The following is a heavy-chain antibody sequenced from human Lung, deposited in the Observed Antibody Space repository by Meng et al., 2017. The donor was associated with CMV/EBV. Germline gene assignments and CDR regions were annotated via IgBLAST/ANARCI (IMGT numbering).Heavy chain of an antibody. CDR3: ARARLSSRSMDF. CDR1: GESLSGYY. CDR2: ISHSGTT. Sequence: SQTLSLTCAVYGESLSGYYWTWIRQPPGKGLEWIGEISHSGTTNYNPSLKSRVFISVDTSKNQLSLNLTPVTAADTAVYYYARARLSSRSMDFWGQGTPVTVSS. V-gene: IGHV4-34*01. D-gene: IGHD2/OR15-2a*01. J-gene: IGHJ6*02.